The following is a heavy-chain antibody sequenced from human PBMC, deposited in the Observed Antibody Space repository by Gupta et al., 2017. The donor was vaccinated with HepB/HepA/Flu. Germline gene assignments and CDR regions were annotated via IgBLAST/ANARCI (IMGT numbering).Heavy chain of an antibody. V-gene: IGHV3-30*18. CDR3: AKDDSSSGWINYYYYYMDV. D-gene: IGHD6-19*01. J-gene: IGHJ6*03. Sequence: QVQLVESGGGVVQPGRSLRLSCAASGFTFSSYGMHWVRQAPGKGLEWVAVISYDGSNKYYADSVKGRFTISRDNSKNTLYLQMNSLRAEDTAVYYCAKDDSSSGWINYYYYYMDVWGKGTTVTVSS. CDR2: ISYDGSNK. CDR1: GFTFSSYG.